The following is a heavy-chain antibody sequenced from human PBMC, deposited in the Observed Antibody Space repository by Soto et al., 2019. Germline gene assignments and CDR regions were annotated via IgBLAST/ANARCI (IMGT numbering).Heavy chain of an antibody. CDR1: RGAFNSYA. V-gene: IGHV1-46*02. CDR3: ARGIPLHLGELSLYEVNYYYYYMDV. D-gene: IGHD3-16*02. J-gene: IGHJ6*03. CDR2: IIPSGGST. Sequence: GASAKASSKASRGAFNSYAISWVRQYPRQGLEWMGGIIPSGGSTSYAQKFQGRVTMTRDTSTSTVYMELSSLRSEDTAVYYCARGIPLHLGELSLYEVNYYYYYMDVWGKGTTVTVSS.